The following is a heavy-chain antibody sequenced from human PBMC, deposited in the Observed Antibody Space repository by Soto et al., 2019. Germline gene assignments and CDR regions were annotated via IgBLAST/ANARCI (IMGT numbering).Heavy chain of an antibody. CDR3: ARVNGYYYDSSGYLYWFDP. V-gene: IGHV1-69*06. CDR1: AGTFSSYA. D-gene: IGHD3-22*01. J-gene: IGHJ5*02. Sequence: SVKVSCKASAGTFSSYAISWVRQAPGQGLEWMGGIIPIFGTANYAQKFQGRVTITADKSTSTAYMELSSLRSEDTAVYYCARVNGYYYDSSGYLYWFDPWGQGTLVTVSS. CDR2: IIPIFGTA.